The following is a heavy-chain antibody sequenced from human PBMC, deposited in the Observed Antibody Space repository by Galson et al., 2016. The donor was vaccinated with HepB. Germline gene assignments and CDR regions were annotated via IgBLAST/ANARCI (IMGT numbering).Heavy chain of an antibody. CDR3: ARGHTSGHYFKVGGSYFDY. V-gene: IGHV4-31*03. Sequence: TLSLTCTVSGYSISSGGYHWSWIRQHPGKGLEWIGYISYTGSSSYNPSLKSRLSTSIDPSKNQFYMELRSLRSDDTAVYYCARGHTSGHYFKVGGSYFDYWGQGTLVTVSS. D-gene: IGHD3-22*01. CDR2: ISYTGSS. J-gene: IGHJ4*02. CDR1: GYSISSGGYH.